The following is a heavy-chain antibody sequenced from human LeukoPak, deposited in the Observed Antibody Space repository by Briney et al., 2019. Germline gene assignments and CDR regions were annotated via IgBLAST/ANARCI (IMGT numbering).Heavy chain of an antibody. CDR3: ARVVGIVFKDINGYYFDY. CDR1: GFTFSSYS. J-gene: IGHJ4*02. Sequence: GGSLSLSCAASGFTFSSYSMNWVRQAPGKGLEWVSSISTTSTYIYYADSVKGRFTISRDNAKDSLYLQMNSLRAEDTAVYYCARVVGIVFKDINGYYFDYWGQGILVTVSS. CDR2: ISTTSTYI. V-gene: IGHV3-21*01. D-gene: IGHD1-26*01.